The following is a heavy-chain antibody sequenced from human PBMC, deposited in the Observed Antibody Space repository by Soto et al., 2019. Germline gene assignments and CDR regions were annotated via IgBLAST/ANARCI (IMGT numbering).Heavy chain of an antibody. D-gene: IGHD2-15*01. CDR2: IYSGGSA. J-gene: IGHJ4*02. V-gene: IGHV3-53*01. Sequence: EVQLVESGGGLIQPGGSLRLSCAASGFTVSSYYMNWVRQAPGKGLEWVSIIYSGGSAFYADSVKGRFTNSRDNSKNTMYRLMRSVRAEDTAADYWAGGDPVTPWSFAYWSQGTLVTVSS. CDR1: GFTVSSYY. CDR3: AGGDPVTPWSFAY.